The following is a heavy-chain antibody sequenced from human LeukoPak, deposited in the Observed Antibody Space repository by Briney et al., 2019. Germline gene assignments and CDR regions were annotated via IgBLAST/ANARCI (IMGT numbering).Heavy chain of an antibody. J-gene: IGHJ4*02. Sequence: PGGSLRLSCAASGFTFSSYWMSWVRQAPGKGLEWVANIKQDGSEKYYVDSVKGRFTISRDNAKNSLYLQMNSLRAEDTAVYYCARDRGGIDFWSACYHTFDYWGQGTLVTVSS. V-gene: IGHV3-7*01. CDR1: GFTFSSYW. D-gene: IGHD3-3*01. CDR3: ARDRGGIDFWSACYHTFDY. CDR2: IKQDGSEK.